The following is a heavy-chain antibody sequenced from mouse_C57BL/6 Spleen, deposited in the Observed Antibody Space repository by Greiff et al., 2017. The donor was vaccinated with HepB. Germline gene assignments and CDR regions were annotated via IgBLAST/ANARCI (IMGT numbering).Heavy chain of an antibody. CDR3: TRDYGRGGYMDY. CDR2: ISSGGDYI. Sequence: EVMLVESGEGLVKPGGSLKLSCAASGFTFSSYAMSWVRQTPEKRLEWVAYISSGGDYIYDADTVKGRFTISRYNARNTLYLQMSSLKSEDTAMYYCTRDYGRGGYMDYWGQGTSVTVSS. V-gene: IGHV5-9-1*02. J-gene: IGHJ4*01. CDR1: GFTFSSYA. D-gene: IGHD1-1*01.